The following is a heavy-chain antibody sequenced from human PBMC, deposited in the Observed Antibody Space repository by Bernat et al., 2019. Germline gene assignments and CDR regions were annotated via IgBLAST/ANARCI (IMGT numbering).Heavy chain of an antibody. CDR1: GFTFSTYW. CDR2: IKHDGSEK. V-gene: IGHV3-7*03. Sequence: EVQLVESGGGLVQPGGSLRLSCSASGFTFSTYWMIWVRQAPGKGLEWVANIKHDGSEKDYVDSVKGRFSISRDNAKNTRYMQMNSLRGEDTAVYYCARGLGGFWGQGTLVTVSS. CDR3: ARGLGGF. J-gene: IGHJ4*02.